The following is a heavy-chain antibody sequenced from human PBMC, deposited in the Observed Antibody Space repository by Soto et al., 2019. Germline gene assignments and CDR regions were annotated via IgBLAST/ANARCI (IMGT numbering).Heavy chain of an antibody. D-gene: IGHD6-25*01. Sequence: EVQLVESGGGLVKPGGSLRLSCAASGFTFSSYSMNWVRQAPGKGLEWVSSISSSSSYIYYADSVKGRFTISRDNAKNSLYLQTNSLRAEDTAVYYCARDDMAMAAGRLDYWGQGTLVTVSS. V-gene: IGHV3-21*01. CDR3: ARDDMAMAAGRLDY. CDR1: GFTFSSYS. CDR2: ISSSSSYI. J-gene: IGHJ4*02.